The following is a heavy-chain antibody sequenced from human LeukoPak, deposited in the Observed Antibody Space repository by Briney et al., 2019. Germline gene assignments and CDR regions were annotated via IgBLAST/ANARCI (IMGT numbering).Heavy chain of an antibody. CDR1: GYTFTGYY. CDR2: INPSGGST. J-gene: IGHJ4*02. CDR3: AREGDIVLMVYARAFDY. V-gene: IGHV1-46*01. Sequence: ASVKVSCKASGYTFTGYYMHWVRQAPGQGLEWMGIINPSGGSTSYAQKFKGRVTMTRDMSTSTVYMELSSLRSEDTAVYYCAREGDIVLMVYARAFDYWGQGTPVTVSS. D-gene: IGHD2-8*01.